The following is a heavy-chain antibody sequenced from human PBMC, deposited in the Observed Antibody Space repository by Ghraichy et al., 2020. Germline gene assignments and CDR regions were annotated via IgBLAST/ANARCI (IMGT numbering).Heavy chain of an antibody. CDR3: EKNTTVQAAFDM. J-gene: IGHJ3*02. D-gene: IGHD4-17*01. CDR2: IYYTGST. CDR1: GSSISRGVSY. Sequence: SETLSLTCSVSGSSISRGVSYWGWIRQPPGKGLEWIGSIYYTGSTDYNPSLKSRVTMTVDTSNNHFSLTLTSMTAADTAVYYCEKNTTVQAAFDMWGSCKMVIVST. V-gene: IGHV4-39*02.